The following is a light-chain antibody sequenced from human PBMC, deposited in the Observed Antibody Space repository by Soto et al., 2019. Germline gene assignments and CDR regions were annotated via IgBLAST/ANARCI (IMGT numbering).Light chain of an antibody. CDR1: QSISPW. V-gene: IGKV1-5*03. J-gene: IGKJ2*02. Sequence: DIQMTQSPSTLSASVGDRVTITCRASQSISPWLAWYQQKPGKAPKILIYKASSLESGVPSRFSVSGSGTEFTLTISSLQPDDFATYYCQQYKTYFRTFGQGTKLEIK. CDR2: KAS. CDR3: QQYKTYFRT.